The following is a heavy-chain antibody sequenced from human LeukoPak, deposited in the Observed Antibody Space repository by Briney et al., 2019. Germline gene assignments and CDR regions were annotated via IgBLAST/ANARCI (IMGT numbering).Heavy chain of an antibody. CDR2: INHSGST. CDR3: ARGPPFHDYGENNNWFDP. CDR1: GGSFSGYY. Sequence: PSETLSLTCAVYGGSFSGYYWSWIRQPPGKGLEWIGEINHSGSTNYNPSLKSRVTISVDTSKNQLSLKLSSVTAADTAVYYCARGPPFHDYGENNNWFDPWGQGTLVTVSS. D-gene: IGHD4-17*01. V-gene: IGHV4-34*01. J-gene: IGHJ5*02.